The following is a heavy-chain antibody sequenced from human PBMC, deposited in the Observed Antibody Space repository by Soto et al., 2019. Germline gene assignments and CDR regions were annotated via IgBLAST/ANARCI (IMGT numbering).Heavy chain of an antibody. Sequence: QVQLVESGGGVVQPGRSLRLSCAASGFTFNSYGMHWVRQAPGKGLEWVTVISYDGTNKYYADSVKGRFTISRDNSKNTLYLQMNSLRAEDTAVYYCAKDSLLQGYCSGRSCYSNGNDYWGQGALVTVSS. CDR3: AKDSLLQGYCSGRSCYSNGNDY. CDR2: ISYDGTNK. D-gene: IGHD2-15*01. J-gene: IGHJ4*02. V-gene: IGHV3-30*18. CDR1: GFTFNSYG.